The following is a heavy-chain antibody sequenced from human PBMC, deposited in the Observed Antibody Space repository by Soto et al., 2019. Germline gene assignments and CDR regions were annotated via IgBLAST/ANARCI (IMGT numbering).Heavy chain of an antibody. V-gene: IGHV3-23*01. J-gene: IGHJ4*02. Sequence: EVQLLESGGRLIQPGGSLRLSCAASGFNFSSYAMSWIRQAPGKGPEWVAGITTSGDRSGYADSVKGRFTVSRDNSQNTMYLQLNRLRGDDTAIYYCARGLEAGYYFAYLDQGTLVTVSS. CDR3: ARGLEAGYYFAY. CDR1: GFNFSSYA. CDR2: ITTSGDRS. D-gene: IGHD3-22*01.